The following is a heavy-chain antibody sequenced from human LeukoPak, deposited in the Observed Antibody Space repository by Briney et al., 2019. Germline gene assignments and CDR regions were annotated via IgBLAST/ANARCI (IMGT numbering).Heavy chain of an antibody. CDR1: GFTFSSYS. Sequence: GGSLRLSCAASGFTFSSYSKNWVRQAPGKGLEWVSSISSSSSYIYYADSVKGRFTISRDNAENSLYLQMNSLRAEDTAVYYCARDSSAAAGDYWGQGTLVTVSS. D-gene: IGHD6-13*01. J-gene: IGHJ4*02. V-gene: IGHV3-21*01. CDR3: ARDSSAAAGDY. CDR2: ISSSSSYI.